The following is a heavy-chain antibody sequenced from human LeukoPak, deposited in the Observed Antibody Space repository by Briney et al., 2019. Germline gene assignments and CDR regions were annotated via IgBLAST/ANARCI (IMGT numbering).Heavy chain of an antibody. CDR3: ARDSYSSSWNYYYYGMGV. Sequence: PSETLSLTCTVSGGSISSYYWSWIRQPAGKGLEWIGRIYTSGSTNYNPSLKSRVTMSVDTSKNQFSLKLSSVTAADTAVYYCARDSYSSSWNYYYYGMGVWGQGTTVTVSS. D-gene: IGHD6-13*01. J-gene: IGHJ6*02. CDR2: IYTSGST. V-gene: IGHV4-4*07. CDR1: GGSISSYY.